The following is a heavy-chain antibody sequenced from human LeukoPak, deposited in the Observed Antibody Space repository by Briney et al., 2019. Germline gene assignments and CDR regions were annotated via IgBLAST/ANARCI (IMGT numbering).Heavy chain of an antibody. CDR1: GGSISSYY. CDR2: IYYSGST. V-gene: IGHV4-59*08. CDR3: ARCIAAYFDY. D-gene: IGHD6-13*01. Sequence: PSETLSLTCTVSGGSISSYYWSWIRQPPGKGLEWIGYIYYSGSTNYNPSLKSRVTISVDTSKNQFSLKLSSVTAADTAVYYCARCIAAYFDYWGQGTLVTVSS. J-gene: IGHJ4*02.